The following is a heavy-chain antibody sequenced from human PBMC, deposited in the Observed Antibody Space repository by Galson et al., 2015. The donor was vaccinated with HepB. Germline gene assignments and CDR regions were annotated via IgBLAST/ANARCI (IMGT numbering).Heavy chain of an antibody. CDR1: GFVLSNQG. CDR2: INQDGSEK. V-gene: IGHV3-7*01. J-gene: IGHJ4*02. D-gene: IGHD3-10*01. CDR3: ATYYRRFDY. Sequence: SLRLSCAASGFVLSNQGMHWVRQAPGKGLEWVANINQDGSEKYYVDSVKGRFTISRDDAKKSLYLQMNSLRAEDTAVYYCATYYRRFDYWGRGTLVTVSS.